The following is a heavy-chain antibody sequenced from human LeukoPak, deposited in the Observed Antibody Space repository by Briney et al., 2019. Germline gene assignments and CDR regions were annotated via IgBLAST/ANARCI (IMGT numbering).Heavy chain of an antibody. CDR1: GYTFTSYA. CDR2: INTNTGNP. CDR3: ASPAPSPYSSSSEYYFDY. J-gene: IGHJ4*02. Sequence: ASVKASCKASGYTFTSYAMNWVRQAPGQGLEWMGWINTNTGNPTYAQGFTGRFVFSLDTSVSTAYLQISSLKAEDTAVYYCASPAPSPYSSSSEYYFDYWGQGTLVTVSS. D-gene: IGHD6-6*01. V-gene: IGHV7-4-1*02.